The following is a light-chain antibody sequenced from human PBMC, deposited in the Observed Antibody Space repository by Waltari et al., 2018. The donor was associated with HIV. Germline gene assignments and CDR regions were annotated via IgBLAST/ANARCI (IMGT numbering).Light chain of an antibody. CDR1: KLGDKY. Sequence: SDELTQPPSVSVSPGQTASITCSGDKLGDKYVCWYQQKPGQSPVVVIYQDDKRPSGIPERFSGSNSWNTATLTISGTQAMDEADYYCQAWDSSTEVFGGGTKLTV. CDR2: QDD. CDR3: QAWDSSTEV. V-gene: IGLV3-1*01. J-gene: IGLJ2*01.